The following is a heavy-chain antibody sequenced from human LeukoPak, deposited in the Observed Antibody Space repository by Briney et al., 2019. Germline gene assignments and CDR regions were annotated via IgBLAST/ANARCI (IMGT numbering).Heavy chain of an antibody. CDR3: ANTMTFWSGYDY. D-gene: IGHD3-3*01. J-gene: IGHJ4*02. CDR1: GFTFSSYA. Sequence: PGGSLRLSCAASGFTFSSYAMSWVHQAPGKGLEWVSAISGSGGSTYYADSVKGRFTISRDNSKNTLYLQMNSLRAEDTAVYYCANTMTFWSGYDYWGQGTLVTVSS. V-gene: IGHV3-23*01. CDR2: ISGSGGST.